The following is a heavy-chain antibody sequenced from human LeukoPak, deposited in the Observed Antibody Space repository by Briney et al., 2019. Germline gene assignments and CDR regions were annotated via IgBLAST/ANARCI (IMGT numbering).Heavy chain of an antibody. Sequence: SETLSLTCAVYGGSITGYYWSWIRQTPGRGLEWVGEIHYTGATSYNPSLKSRATISTDTSKNQFSLRLSSVTAADTAVYYCAKGNILTGYCFDFWGRGPWSPSPQ. CDR3: AKGNILTGYCFDF. D-gene: IGHD3-9*01. CDR1: GGSITGYY. CDR2: IHYTGAT. V-gene: IGHV4-34*01. J-gene: IGHJ4*02.